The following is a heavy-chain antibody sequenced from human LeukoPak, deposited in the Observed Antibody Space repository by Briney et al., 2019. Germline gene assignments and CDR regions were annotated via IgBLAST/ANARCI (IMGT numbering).Heavy chain of an antibody. CDR3: ARHRSGWYSPPNSY. J-gene: IGHJ4*02. CDR2: INPNSGGT. V-gene: IGHV1-2*02. Sequence: GASVKVSCKASGYTFTGYYMHWVRQAPGQGLEWMGWINPNSGGTNYAQKFQGRVTMTRDTSISTACMELSRLRSDDTAVYYCARHRSGWYSPPNSYWGQGTLVTVSS. D-gene: IGHD6-19*01. CDR1: GYTFTGYY.